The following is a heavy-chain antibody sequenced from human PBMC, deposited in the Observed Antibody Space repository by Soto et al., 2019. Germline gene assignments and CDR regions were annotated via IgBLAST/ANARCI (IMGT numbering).Heavy chain of an antibody. CDR2: IIPMFGTA. CDR3: ARVGPAHYYDSSGYYSPLDY. Sequence: QVQLVQSGAEVKKPGSSVKVSCKASGDTFSSYAINWVRHAPGQGLEWMGGIIPMFGTANYAQKFKGRVTITAGESTSTVYMELSSLRSEDTAVYYCARVGPAHYYDSSGYYSPLDYWGQGTLVTVSS. D-gene: IGHD3-22*01. J-gene: IGHJ4*02. V-gene: IGHV1-69*01. CDR1: GDTFSSYA.